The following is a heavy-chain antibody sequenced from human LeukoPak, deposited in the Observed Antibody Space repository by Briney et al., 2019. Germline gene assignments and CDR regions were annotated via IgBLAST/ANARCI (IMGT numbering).Heavy chain of an antibody. Sequence: PGXXLRLSCAASGFTLSTYWMSWFRQAPGKGVEWVANIKQDGSEKDYVDSVKGRFTISRDNAQNSVYLQMNSLRVEDTAVYYCGRGGAVASYWGQGALVTVSS. V-gene: IGHV3-7*01. J-gene: IGHJ4*02. CDR1: GFTLSTYW. CDR2: IKQDGSEK. D-gene: IGHD6-19*01. CDR3: GRGGAVASY.